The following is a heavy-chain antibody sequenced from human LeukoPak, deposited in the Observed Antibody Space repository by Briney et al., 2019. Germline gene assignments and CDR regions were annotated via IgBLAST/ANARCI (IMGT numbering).Heavy chain of an antibody. CDR3: ARLSSGWSLDY. CDR1: GFTLINYN. D-gene: IGHD6-19*01. V-gene: IGHV3-48*04. CDR2: ISSGSVTT. J-gene: IGHJ4*02. Sequence: GGSLRLSCVASGFTLINYNMNWVRQAPGKGLEWVSYISSGSVTTHYADSVKGRYTISRDNAKNSLYLQMNSLRVEDTAVYYCARLSSGWSLDYWGQGSLVTVSS.